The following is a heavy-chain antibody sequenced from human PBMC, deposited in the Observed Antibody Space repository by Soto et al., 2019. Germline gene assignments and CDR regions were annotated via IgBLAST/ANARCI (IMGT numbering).Heavy chain of an antibody. Sequence: QVQLVQSGAEVQKPGSSVKVSCKAPGGTFSSYAISWVRQAPGQGLEWMGGIIPIFGTAKYAQKFQGRVTITADESTSKGYMELSSLRSEDKAVYYWARSQGGSSSLDIYYYYYYGMDVWGQGTTVTVSS. D-gene: IGHD2-15*01. CDR2: IIPIFGTA. CDR3: ARSQGGSSSLDIYYYYYYGMDV. J-gene: IGHJ6*02. V-gene: IGHV1-69*01. CDR1: GGTFSSYA.